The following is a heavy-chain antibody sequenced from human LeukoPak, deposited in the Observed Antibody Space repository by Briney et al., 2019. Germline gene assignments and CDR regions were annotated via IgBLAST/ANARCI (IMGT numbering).Heavy chain of an antibody. V-gene: IGHV4-59*08. J-gene: IGHJ6*03. Sequence: SETLSLTCTVSGGSIRSYYWNWIRQPPGKGLEWIGYIYYSGSTNYNPSLKSRVTISLDTSENQFSLELRSVTAADTAVYYCARHEGRISARPGMDVWGKGTTVTVSS. CDR3: ARHEGRISARPGMDV. CDR1: GGSIRSYY. D-gene: IGHD2-15*01. CDR2: IYYSGST.